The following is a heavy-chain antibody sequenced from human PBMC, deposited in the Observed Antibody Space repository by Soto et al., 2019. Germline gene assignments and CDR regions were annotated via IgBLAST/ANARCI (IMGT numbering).Heavy chain of an antibody. CDR3: ARAKSFYYYDNHRGAFDF. CDR1: GYTFTSYG. Sequence: ASVKVSCKASGYTFTSYGISWVRQAPGQGLEWMGWISAYNGNTDYAQKLQGRVTMTTDTSTSTAYMELRSLRSDDTAVYYCARAKSFYYYDNHRGAFDFWGQRTMVTVSS. V-gene: IGHV1-18*01. D-gene: IGHD3-22*01. CDR2: ISAYNGNT. J-gene: IGHJ3*01.